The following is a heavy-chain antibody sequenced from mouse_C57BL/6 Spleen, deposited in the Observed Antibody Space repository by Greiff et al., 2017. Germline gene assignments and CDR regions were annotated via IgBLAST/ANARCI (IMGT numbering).Heavy chain of an antibody. Sequence: QVQLQQPGAELVRPGSSVKLSCKASGYTFTSYWMDWVKQRPGQGLEWIGNIYPSDSETHYNQKFKDKSTLTVDKSSSTAYMQLRSLTSEDSAVYYCARLGNYHFDYWGQGTTLTVSS. CDR3: ARLGNYHFDY. J-gene: IGHJ2*01. D-gene: IGHD2-1*01. CDR2: IYPSDSET. CDR1: GYTFTSYW. V-gene: IGHV1-61*01.